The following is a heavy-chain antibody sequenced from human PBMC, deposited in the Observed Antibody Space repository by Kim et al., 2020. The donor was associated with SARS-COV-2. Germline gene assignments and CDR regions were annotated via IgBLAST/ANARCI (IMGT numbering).Heavy chain of an antibody. Sequence: GGSLRLSCAASGFTFSSYAMSWARQAPGKGLEWVSAISGSGGSTYYADSVKGRFTISRDNSKNTLYLQMNSLRAEDTAVYYCAKGGTDVVGALGDWGQGTLVTVSS. D-gene: IGHD1-26*01. CDR1: GFTFSSYA. CDR3: AKGGTDVVGALGD. V-gene: IGHV3-23*01. J-gene: IGHJ4*02. CDR2: ISGSGGST.